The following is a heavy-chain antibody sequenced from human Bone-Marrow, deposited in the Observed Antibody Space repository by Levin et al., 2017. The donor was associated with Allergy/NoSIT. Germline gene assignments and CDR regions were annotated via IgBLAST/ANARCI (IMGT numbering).Heavy chain of an antibody. J-gene: IGHJ3*01. V-gene: IGHV3-73*01. D-gene: IGHD3-16*01. CDR2: IRTKPNGYAT. Sequence: GGSLRLSCAASGFTFSGSAMHWVRQASGKGLEWVGRIRTKPNGYATAYAASMKGRFTISRDDSKNTAYLQMSSLKTEDTAVYYCTRGGGFNYRDAFDVWGQGTMVTVSS. CDR1: GFTFSGSA. CDR3: TRGGGFNYRDAFDV.